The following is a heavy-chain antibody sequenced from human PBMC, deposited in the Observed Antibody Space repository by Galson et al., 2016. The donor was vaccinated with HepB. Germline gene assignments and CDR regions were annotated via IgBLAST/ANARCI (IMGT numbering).Heavy chain of an antibody. D-gene: IGHD2/OR15-2a*01. V-gene: IGHV4-61*02. CDR3: ARVSVLTSMETKSEALDS. J-gene: IGHJ3*02. CDR1: GGSISSGAYY. CDR2: VYSSGST. Sequence: TLSLTCTVSGGSISSGAYYWSWIRQPAGRGLEWIGRVYSSGSTNYNPSLKPRVTISINTSKNQFSLRLSFVTAADTAWYYCARVSVLTSMETKSEALDSWGQGTMVTVSS.